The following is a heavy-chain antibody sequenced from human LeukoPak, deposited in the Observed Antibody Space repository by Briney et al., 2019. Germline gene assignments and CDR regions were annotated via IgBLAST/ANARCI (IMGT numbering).Heavy chain of an antibody. J-gene: IGHJ3*01. CDR2: IYFSGST. V-gene: IGHV4-39*01. D-gene: IGHD3-22*01. Sequence: SETLSLTCTVSGGSINRKTHYWAWIRQPPGKGLEWIGSIYFSGSTYYNSSLKSRVTISVDMSKNQLSLKLISVIAADTAVYYCARLPGHYDSSGYRAFDFWGQGTMVTVSS. CDR3: ARLPGHYDSSGYRAFDF. CDR1: GGSINRKTHY.